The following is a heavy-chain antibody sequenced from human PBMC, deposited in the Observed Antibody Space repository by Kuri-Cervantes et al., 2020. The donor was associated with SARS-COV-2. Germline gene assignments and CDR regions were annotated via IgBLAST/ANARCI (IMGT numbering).Heavy chain of an antibody. J-gene: IGHJ6*02. D-gene: IGHD3-3*01. CDR3: ARHPGAATSQFMESYYFYGMDV. CDR1: GYSFTSYW. CDR2: IDPSDSYS. V-gene: IGHV5-10-1*01. Sequence: GESLKISCKGSGYSFTSYWIGWVRQMPGKGLEWMGSIDPSDSYSNYSPSFQGHVTISVDKSIRTAYLQWSSLKASDTAIYHCARHPGAATSQFMESYYFYGMDVWGQGTTVTVSS.